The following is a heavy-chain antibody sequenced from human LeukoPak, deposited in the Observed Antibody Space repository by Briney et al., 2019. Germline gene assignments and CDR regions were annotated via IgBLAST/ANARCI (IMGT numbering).Heavy chain of an antibody. CDR3: ARESRIPTTVTTGYFDY. CDR1: GGTFSSYA. Sequence: ASVKVSCKASGGTFSSYAISWVRQAPGQGLEWMGRIIPIFGTANYAQKFQGRVTITRDESTSTAYMELSSLRSEDTAVYYCARESRIPTTVTTGYFDYWGQGTLVTVSS. J-gene: IGHJ4*02. CDR2: IIPIFGTA. D-gene: IGHD4-17*01. V-gene: IGHV1-69*05.